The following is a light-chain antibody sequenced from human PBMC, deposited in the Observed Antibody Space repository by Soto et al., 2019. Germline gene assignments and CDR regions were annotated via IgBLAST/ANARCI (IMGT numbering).Light chain of an antibody. Sequence: DIVMTQSPLSLPVTPGEPASISCRSSQSLLHSNGYNYLDWYLQKPGQSPQLLIYVASSLQSGVPSRFSGSGSGTDFTLTISSLQPEDFATYYCQQSYSTPVFGQGTRLEIK. CDR1: QSLLHSNGYNY. V-gene: IGKV2-28*01. J-gene: IGKJ5*01. CDR2: VAS. CDR3: QQSYSTPV.